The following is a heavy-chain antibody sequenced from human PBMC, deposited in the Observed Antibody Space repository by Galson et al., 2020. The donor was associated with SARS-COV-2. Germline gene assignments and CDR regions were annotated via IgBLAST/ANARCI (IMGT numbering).Heavy chain of an antibody. CDR1: GFTFHSYV. CDR3: AKGYSTYYSFYGLDF. D-gene: IGHD4-4*01. J-gene: IGHJ6*02. V-gene: IGHV3-23*01. Sequence: GGSLRLSCAASGFTFHSYVMSWVRQAPGKGLEWVSDLSGGGGRSYYADSVKGRFNISRDNSKKTLYLQMNSLRAEDTAVYYCAKGYSTYYSFYGLDFWGQGTTVTVSS. CDR2: LSGGGGRS.